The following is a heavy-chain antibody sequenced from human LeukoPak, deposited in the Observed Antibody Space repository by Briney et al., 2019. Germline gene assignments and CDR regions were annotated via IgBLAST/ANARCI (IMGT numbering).Heavy chain of an antibody. CDR2: ISGSGGST. V-gene: IGHV3-23*01. D-gene: IGHD3-22*01. J-gene: IGHJ4*02. CDR3: AKVITMIVDYFDY. Sequence: PGGSLRLSCAASGFTFSSYAMSWVRQAPGKGLEWVSAISGSGGSTYYADSVKGRFTISRGNSKNTLYLQMNSLRAEDTAVYYCAKVITMIVDYFDYWGQGTLVTVSA. CDR1: GFTFSSYA.